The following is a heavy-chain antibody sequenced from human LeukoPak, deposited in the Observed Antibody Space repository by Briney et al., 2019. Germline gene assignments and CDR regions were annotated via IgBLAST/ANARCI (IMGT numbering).Heavy chain of an antibody. CDR2: THYSGTT. CDR3: ATGWYGDGDY. V-gene: IGHV4-59*01. J-gene: IGHJ4*02. CDR1: GGFISSYY. Sequence: PSETLSLTCTVSGGFISSYYWSWIRQPPGKGLEWIGYTHYSGTTTYNPSLKSRVTISIDTSKSQFSLKLNSVTAADTAVYYCATGWYGDGDYWGQGILVTVSS. D-gene: IGHD6-19*01.